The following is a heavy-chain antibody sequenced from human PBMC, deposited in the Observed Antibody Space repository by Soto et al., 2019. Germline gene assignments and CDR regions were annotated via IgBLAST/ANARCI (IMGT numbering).Heavy chain of an antibody. CDR1: DYTFTNYG. CDR3: ARGVLHYFDY. V-gene: IGHV1-18*01. J-gene: IGHJ4*02. CDR2: ISAYNGNT. Sequence: GASVKVSCKASDYTFTNYGITWVRQAPGQGLEWMGWISAYNGNTNYAQKLQGRVTMTTDTSTSTAYMELRSLRSNDTAVYYCARGVLHYFDYWGQGTLVTVSS.